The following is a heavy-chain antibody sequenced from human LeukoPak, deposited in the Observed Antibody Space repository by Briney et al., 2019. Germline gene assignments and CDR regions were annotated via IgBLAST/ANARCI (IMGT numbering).Heavy chain of an antibody. CDR1: GFTFSDFW. D-gene: IGHD4-23*01. CDR3: GRKHDYGGYSDY. Sequence: PGGSLRLSCAASGFTFSDFWVTWVRQAPGKGLEWVANINQDGREKYYVDSVKGRFTISRDKAKNSLYLQMNSLRAEDTAVYYCGRKHDYGGYSDYWGQGTLVTVSS. CDR2: INQDGREK. V-gene: IGHV3-7*01. J-gene: IGHJ4*02.